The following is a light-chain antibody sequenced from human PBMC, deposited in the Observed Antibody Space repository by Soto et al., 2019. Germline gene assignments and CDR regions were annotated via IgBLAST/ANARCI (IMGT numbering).Light chain of an antibody. V-gene: IGLV1-44*01. Sequence: QSVLTQPPSASGTPGQRVIISCSGSNSNIGTYTVNWYQQLPGTAPKLLIYTDYQRPSGVPDRFSGSKSGTSASLAISGLQSEDEADYYCASWDYSLGGGVFGGGTKLTVL. CDR3: ASWDYSLGGGV. J-gene: IGLJ3*02. CDR2: TDY. CDR1: NSNIGTYT.